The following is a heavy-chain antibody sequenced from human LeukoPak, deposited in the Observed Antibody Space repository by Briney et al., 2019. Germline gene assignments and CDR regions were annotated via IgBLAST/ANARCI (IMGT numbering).Heavy chain of an antibody. J-gene: IGHJ3*01. Sequence: GGSLRLSCAASGFTVSSNYMSWVRQAPGKGRVWVSLINSDGSTTTYADSVKGRFTISRDNARNTLYLQMSSLRAEDTAVYYCARDRSHAFDVWGQGTMVTVSS. CDR2: INSDGSTT. CDR1: GFTVSSNY. V-gene: IGHV3-74*01. CDR3: ARDRSHAFDV.